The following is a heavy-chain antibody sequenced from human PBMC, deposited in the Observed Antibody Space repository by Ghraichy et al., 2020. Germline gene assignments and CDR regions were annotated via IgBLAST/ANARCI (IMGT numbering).Heavy chain of an antibody. Sequence: SETLSLTCAVYGGSFRGYYWSWIRQPPGKGLEWIGEIKHSGSTDYNPSLKSRVTISVDTSKNEFSLKLSSVTAADTAVYYCARGPTLAAGGTWYFDLWGRGTLVTVSS. CDR1: GGSFRGYY. V-gene: IGHV4-34*01. CDR2: IKHSGST. CDR3: ARGPTLAAGGTWYFDL. J-gene: IGHJ2*01. D-gene: IGHD6-13*01.